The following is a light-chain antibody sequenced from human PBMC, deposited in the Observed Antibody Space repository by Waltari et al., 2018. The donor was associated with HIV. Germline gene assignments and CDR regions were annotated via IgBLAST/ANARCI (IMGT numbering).Light chain of an antibody. V-gene: IGLV2-14*01. Sequence: QSALNQPAPVSGSPGQSITISCTGPSTAVRVYNYVSRYQPHPGKAPKLLIYEVSNRPSGVSNRFSGSKSDNTASLTISGLQAEDEADYYCSSYTSDYTYVFGSGTEVTVL. CDR3: SSYTSDYTYV. CDR1: STAVRVYNY. CDR2: EVS. J-gene: IGLJ1*01.